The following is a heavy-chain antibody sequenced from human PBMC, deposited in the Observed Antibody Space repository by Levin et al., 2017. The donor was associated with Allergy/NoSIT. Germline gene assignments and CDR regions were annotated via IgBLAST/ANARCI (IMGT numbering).Heavy chain of an antibody. D-gene: IGHD6-19*01. Sequence: GASVKVSCAASGFTFSTYWMSWVRQAPGKGLEWVANIKQDGSEKYYVDSVKGRFTISRDNAKNSLYLQMNSLRAEDTAVYYCARYGAVAGTGNWYFDLWGRGTLVTVSS. CDR2: IKQDGSEK. CDR3: ARYGAVAGTGNWYFDL. J-gene: IGHJ2*01. V-gene: IGHV3-7*01. CDR1: GFTFSTYW.